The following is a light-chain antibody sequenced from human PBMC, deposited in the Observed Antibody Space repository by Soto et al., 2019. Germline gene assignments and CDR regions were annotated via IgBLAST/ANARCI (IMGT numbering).Light chain of an antibody. CDR1: SSDVGGFSF. J-gene: IGLJ1*01. V-gene: IGLV2-14*01. CDR2: DVS. CDR3: TSYRSSSTLGV. Sequence: QSALAQPASVSWSTGQSITISCTGSSSDVGGFSFVSWYQQYPGKAPQLIIYDVSNRPSGVSNRFSGSKSGNTASLTISGLQAEDEADYYCTSYRSSSTLGVFGTGTKVTVL.